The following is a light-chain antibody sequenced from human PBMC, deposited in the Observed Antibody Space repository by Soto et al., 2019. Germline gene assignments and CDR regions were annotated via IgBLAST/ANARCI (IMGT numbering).Light chain of an antibody. V-gene: IGKV3-20*01. CDR2: GAS. CDR3: QQYGSSPPWT. CDR1: QSVSSSY. J-gene: IGKJ1*01. Sequence: IVLTQCPCTLTLSPGERAALSCRASQSVSSSYLAWYQQKPGQAPRLLIYGASSRATGIPDRFSGSGSGTDFTLTISRLEPEDFAVYYCQQYGSSPPWTFGQGTKV.